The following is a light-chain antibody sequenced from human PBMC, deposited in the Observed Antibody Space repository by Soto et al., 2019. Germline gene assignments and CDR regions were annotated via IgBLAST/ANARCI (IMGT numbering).Light chain of an antibody. CDR1: QNIRNW. Sequence: DIQMTQSPSTLSASVGDSVTITCQASQNIRNWLAWYQQKPWKAPKLLIYKASTLKSGVPSRFSGSGSGTENRLRISSMEPDDFATYHCQQYNRYPWRCGQGTKVHI. CDR3: QQYNRYPWR. J-gene: IGKJ1*01. V-gene: IGKV1-5*03. CDR2: KAS.